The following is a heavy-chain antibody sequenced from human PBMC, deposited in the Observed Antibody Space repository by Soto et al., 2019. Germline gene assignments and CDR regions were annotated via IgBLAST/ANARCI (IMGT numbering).Heavy chain of an antibody. J-gene: IGHJ3*02. CDR3: ARDQGFGRDGFDI. V-gene: IGHV3-33*01. CDR2: IWYDGSNK. D-gene: IGHD3-10*01. CDR1: GFPFSSYG. Sequence: HPGGSLRLSCAASGFPFSSYGMHWVRQAPGKGLEWAAVIWYDGSNKYYADSEKGRFTISRDNSKNTLYRQMNSLRAEDTAVYYCARDQGFGRDGFDIWGQGTMVTVSS.